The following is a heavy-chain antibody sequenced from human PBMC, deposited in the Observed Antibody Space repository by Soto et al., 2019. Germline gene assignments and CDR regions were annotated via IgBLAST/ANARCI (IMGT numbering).Heavy chain of an antibody. CDR3: ARSEEDSDYYYYGMDV. CDR1: GDTVSSNSVA. CDR2: TYYRSRWYS. J-gene: IGHJ6*02. V-gene: IGHV6-1*01. Sequence: SQTLSLTCVGSGDTVSSNSVAWNWVRQSPSRGLEWLGRTYYRSRWYSDYAVSVRSRIDINADTSKNQVSLQLNSVTPEDTAVRYCARSEEDSDYYYYGMDVWGQGTTVTVSS. D-gene: IGHD2-15*01.